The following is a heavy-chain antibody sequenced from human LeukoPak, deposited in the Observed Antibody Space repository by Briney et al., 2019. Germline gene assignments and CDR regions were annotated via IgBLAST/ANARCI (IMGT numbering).Heavy chain of an antibody. CDR1: GYTFTGYY. V-gene: IGHV1-8*03. Sequence: ASVKVSCKASGYTFTGYYMHWVRQATGQGLEWMGWMNPNSGNTGYAQKFQGRVTITRNTSISTAYMELSSLRSEDTAVYYCARSSEGRYYYDSSGFSYYYYYMDVWGKGTTVTISS. CDR2: MNPNSGNT. J-gene: IGHJ6*03. D-gene: IGHD3-22*01. CDR3: ARSSEGRYYYDSSGFSYYYYYMDV.